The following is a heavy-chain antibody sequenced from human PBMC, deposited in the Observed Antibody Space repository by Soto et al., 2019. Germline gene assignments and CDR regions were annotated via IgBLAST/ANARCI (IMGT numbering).Heavy chain of an antibody. CDR2: AYYSGDT. Sequence: TLSLTCAVSGGSISSGGYSWSWIRQPPGKGLEWIGYAYYSGDTGYNPSLQSRVTMAVDTSKNQVSLKLTSVTAADTAAYYCARELNTDSSAYYSFAYWGQGTLVTVSS. CDR3: ARELNTDSSAYYSFAY. D-gene: IGHD3-22*01. V-gene: IGHV4-61*08. J-gene: IGHJ4*02. CDR1: GGSISSGGYS.